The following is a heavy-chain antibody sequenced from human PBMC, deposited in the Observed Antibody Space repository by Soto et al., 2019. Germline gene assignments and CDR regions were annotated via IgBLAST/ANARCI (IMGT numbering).Heavy chain of an antibody. Sequence: GGSLRLSCAASGFTVSSNYMSWVRQAPGKGLEWVSVIYSGGSTYYADSVKGRFTISRHNSKNTLYLQMNSLRAEDTAVYYCARANDILTGSYYYYYMDVWGKGTTVTVSS. D-gene: IGHD3-9*01. J-gene: IGHJ6*03. CDR3: ARANDILTGSYYYYYMDV. CDR2: IYSGGST. V-gene: IGHV3-53*04. CDR1: GFTVSSNY.